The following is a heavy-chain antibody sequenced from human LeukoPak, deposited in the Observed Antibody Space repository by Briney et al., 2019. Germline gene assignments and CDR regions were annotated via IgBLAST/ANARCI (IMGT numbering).Heavy chain of an antibody. CDR2: IYYSGST. CDR3: AIGEQQLFS. V-gene: IGHV4-59*01. CDR1: GGSISSYY. D-gene: IGHD6-13*01. Sequence: SEALSLTCTVSGGSISSYYWSWIRQPPGKGLEWIGYIYYSGSTNYNPSLKSRVTILVDTSKNQFSLKLSSVTAADTAVYYCAIGEQQLFSWGQGTLVTVSS. J-gene: IGHJ5*02.